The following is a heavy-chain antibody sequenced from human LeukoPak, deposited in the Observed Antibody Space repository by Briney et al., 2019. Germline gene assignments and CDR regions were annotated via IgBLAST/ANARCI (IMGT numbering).Heavy chain of an antibody. Sequence: GGSLRLSCAVSGFSVSGYWMTWVRKAPGKGLEWLANIKQDGSEKNYVDSVKGRFTISRDNAENSLFLQMNSLRVEDTAVYYCAREWQGGIAAAGTRIEGDYWGQGTLVAVSS. J-gene: IGHJ4*02. V-gene: IGHV3-7*01. CDR3: AREWQGGIAAAGTRIEGDY. CDR2: IKQDGSEK. CDR1: GFSVSGYW. D-gene: IGHD6-13*01.